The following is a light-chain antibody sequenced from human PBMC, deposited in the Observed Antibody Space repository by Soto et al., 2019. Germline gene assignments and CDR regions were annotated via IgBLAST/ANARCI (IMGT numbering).Light chain of an antibody. CDR3: QQDHIRLPWT. V-gene: IGKV3D-15*01. J-gene: IGKJ1*01. Sequence: DSQSVSSDLAWYQQKPGQAPRLLIYDASNRATGIPARFSGSGSGTEFTLTISSLQSEDFAVYYCQQDHIRLPWTFPQGTKVDIK. CDR2: DAS. CDR1: QSVSSD.